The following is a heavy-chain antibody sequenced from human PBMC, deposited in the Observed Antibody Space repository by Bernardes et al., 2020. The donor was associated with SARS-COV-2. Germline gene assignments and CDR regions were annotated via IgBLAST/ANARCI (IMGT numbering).Heavy chain of an antibody. CDR1: GFTFRSYA. D-gene: IGHD5-12*01. J-gene: IGHJ4*02. Sequence: GSLRLSCSASGFTFRSYAMTWVRQVPGKGLEWVSTISGSGGSLYFADSVKGRFTISRDNSKNTVYLQMNTLRAEDTAVYYCVKGGDDGNSPYYFDYWGQITLVTVSS. CDR3: VKGGDDGNSPYYFDY. CDR2: ISGSGGSL. V-gene: IGHV3-23*01.